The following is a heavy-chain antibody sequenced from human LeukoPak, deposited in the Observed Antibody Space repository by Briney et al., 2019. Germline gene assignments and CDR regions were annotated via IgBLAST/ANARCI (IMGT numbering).Heavy chain of an antibody. V-gene: IGHV4-39*01. Sequence: SETLSLTCTVSGGSISSSSYYWGWIRQPPGKGLEWIGSIYYSGSTYYNPSLKSRVTISVDTFKDQFSLKLSSVTAADTAVYYCARQEGEYYFDYWGQGTLVTVSS. CDR3: ARQEGEYYFDY. J-gene: IGHJ4*02. D-gene: IGHD3-10*01. CDR1: GGSISSSSYY. CDR2: IYYSGST.